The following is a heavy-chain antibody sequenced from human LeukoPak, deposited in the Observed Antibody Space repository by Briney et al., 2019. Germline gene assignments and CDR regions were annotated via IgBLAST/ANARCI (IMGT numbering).Heavy chain of an antibody. Sequence: GGSLRLSCAASGFTFSDHYMDWVRQAPGKGLEWVGRTRNKANSYTTEYAAAVKGRFTISRDDSKNSLYLQMNSLNTEDTAVYYCARGDATMLRGVTREKNYYYYYMDVWGKGTTVTVSS. CDR3: ARGDATMLRGVTREKNYYYYYMDV. CDR1: GFTFSDHY. D-gene: IGHD3-10*01. J-gene: IGHJ6*03. V-gene: IGHV3-72*01. CDR2: TRNKANSYTT.